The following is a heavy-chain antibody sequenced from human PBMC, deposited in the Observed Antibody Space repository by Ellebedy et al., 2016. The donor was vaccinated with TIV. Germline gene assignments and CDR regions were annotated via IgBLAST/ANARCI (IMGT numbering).Heavy chain of an antibody. CDR3: AKDRTPGDGYWVFDF. CDR2: IVGSGGSR. CDR1: GFSFSSYA. Sequence: GESLKISCAASGFSFSSYAMSWVRQAPGKGLEWVSGIVGSGGSRYADSVTGRCTISRDNSKSTLDLQMSSLRAEDTAVYYCAKDRTPGDGYWVFDFWGQGTLVTVST. V-gene: IGHV3-23*01. D-gene: IGHD5-18*01. J-gene: IGHJ4*02.